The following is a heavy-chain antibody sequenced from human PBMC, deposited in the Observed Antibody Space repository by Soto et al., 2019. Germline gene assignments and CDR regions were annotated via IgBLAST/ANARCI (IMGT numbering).Heavy chain of an antibody. Sequence: SQTLSLTCVISGDSVSSNSAAWNWIRQSPSRGLEWLGRTYYRSKWYNDYAVSVKSRITINPDTSKNQFSLQLNSVTPEDTAVYYCATAEQQRVLRSFDPSRPGTLDPVCS. V-gene: IGHV6-1*01. J-gene: IGHJ5*02. CDR1: GDSVSSNSAA. CDR2: TYYRSKWYN. D-gene: IGHD6-13*01. CDR3: ATAEQQRVLRSFDP.